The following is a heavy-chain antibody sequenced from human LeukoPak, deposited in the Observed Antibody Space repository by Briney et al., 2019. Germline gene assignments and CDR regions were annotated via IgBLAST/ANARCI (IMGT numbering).Heavy chain of an antibody. Sequence: SETLSLTGTGSGGSISSYYWGWFRQPPGKGLEWIGYIYYSERTNYQPSLKSRLTISLDTSKNQYSLKLSSVTAADTAVYYCARGLPKLIAAAGTMGWFHPWPQGPRLT. J-gene: IGHJ5*02. CDR1: GGSISSYY. CDR3: ARGLPKLIAAAGTMGWFHP. CDR2: IYYSERT. D-gene: IGHD6-13*01. V-gene: IGHV4-59*12.